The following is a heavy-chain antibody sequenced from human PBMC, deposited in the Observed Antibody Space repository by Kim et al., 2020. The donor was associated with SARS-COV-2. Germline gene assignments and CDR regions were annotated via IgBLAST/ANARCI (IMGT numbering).Heavy chain of an antibody. J-gene: IGHJ6*02. CDR2: ISGSGGST. Sequence: GGSLRLSCAASGFTFSSYAMSWVRQAPGKGLEWVSAISGSGGSTYYADSVKGRFTISRDNSKNTLYLQMNSLRAEDTAVYYCAKVIGYSGYDQRSYYYYYGMDVWGQGTTVTVSS. D-gene: IGHD5-12*01. CDR1: GFTFSSYA. V-gene: IGHV3-23*01. CDR3: AKVIGYSGYDQRSYYYYYGMDV.